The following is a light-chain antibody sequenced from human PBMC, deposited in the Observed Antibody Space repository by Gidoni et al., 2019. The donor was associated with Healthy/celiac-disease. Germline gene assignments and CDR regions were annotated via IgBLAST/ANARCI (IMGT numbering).Light chain of an antibody. J-gene: IGKJ4*01. Sequence: EIVLTQSPATLSLSPGESATLSCRASKSVSSYLAWYQQKPGQAPRLLTYDASNRATGIPARFSGSGSGTDFTLTISRLEPEDFAVYYCQQRSNWPPLTFGGGTKVEIK. CDR1: KSVSSY. CDR2: DAS. CDR3: QQRSNWPPLT. V-gene: IGKV3-11*01.